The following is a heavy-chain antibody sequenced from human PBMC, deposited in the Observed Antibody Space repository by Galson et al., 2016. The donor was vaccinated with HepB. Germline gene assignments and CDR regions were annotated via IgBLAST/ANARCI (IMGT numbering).Heavy chain of an antibody. D-gene: IGHD2-2*01. J-gene: IGHJ2*01. CDR3: ASCSSIICYAYWYFYL. CDR1: GYRFNSHW. V-gene: IGHV5-10-1*01. Sequence: QSGAEVKKPGESLRFSCKGSGYRFNSHWITWVRQMPGKGLEWMGRIDPSDSHTNYSPSFQGHVTISADKSISTAYLQWSSLKASDTAMYYCASCSSIICYAYWYFYLLGRGTLVTFSS. CDR2: IDPSDSHT.